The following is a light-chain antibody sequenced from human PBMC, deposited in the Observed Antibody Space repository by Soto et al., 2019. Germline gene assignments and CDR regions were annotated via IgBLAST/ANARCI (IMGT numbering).Light chain of an antibody. CDR2: DAS. CDR1: QSVNRY. J-gene: IGKJ1*01. CDR3: QQRTNWPPWT. Sequence: ETVLTQSPATLSLSPGDRATLSCRASQSVNRYLAWYQQKPGQAPRLLIYDASNRATGIPARFSGSGSGTDFTLTISSLEPEDFAVYYCQQRTNWPPWTVGQGTRVEIK. V-gene: IGKV3-11*01.